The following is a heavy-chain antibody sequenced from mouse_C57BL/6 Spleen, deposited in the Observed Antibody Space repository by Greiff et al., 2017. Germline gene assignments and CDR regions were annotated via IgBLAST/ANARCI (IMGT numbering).Heavy chain of an antibody. D-gene: IGHD1-3*01. CDR2: IYPGIGST. Sequence: QVQLQQPVTELVQPGASVKLSCKASGYTFTSYWMSWVKQRPGQGLEWIGDIYPGIGSTNYNEKFKSKATLTVDTSSSTAYMKLSSLTSEDSAVYYCASGGYSSKYTCYFAYWGEGTSRTVSS. CDR1: GYTFTSYW. V-gene: IGHV1-55*01. J-gene: IGHJ2*02. CDR3: ASGGYSSKYTCYFAY.